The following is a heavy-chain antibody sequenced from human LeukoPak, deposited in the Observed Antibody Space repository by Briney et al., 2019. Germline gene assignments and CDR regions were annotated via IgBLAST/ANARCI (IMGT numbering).Heavy chain of an antibody. Sequence: PSETLSLTCTVSGGSISSYYWSWIRQPPGKGLEWIGYIYYSGSTNYNPSLKSRVTISVDTSKNQFSLKLSSVTAADTAVYYCAREVPTAMVTSDAFDIWGQGTMVTVSS. CDR1: GGSISSYY. CDR2: IYYSGST. CDR3: AREVPTAMVTSDAFDI. D-gene: IGHD5-18*01. J-gene: IGHJ3*02. V-gene: IGHV4-59*01.